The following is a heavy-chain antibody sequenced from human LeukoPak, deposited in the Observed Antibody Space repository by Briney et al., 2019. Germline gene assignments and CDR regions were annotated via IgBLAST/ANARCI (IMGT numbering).Heavy chain of an antibody. J-gene: IGHJ4*02. D-gene: IGHD3-22*01. Sequence: PSETLSLTCTVSGGSIRGTSYYLGWIRQPPGKGLEWIGGLYYSGTTYYNPSLKSRVTVSLDTSRNQFSLKLSSVSAADTAVYYCARGRPKYYYDSSGYYYPRWGQGTLVTVSS. V-gene: IGHV4-39*07. CDR2: LYYSGTT. CDR1: GGSIRGTSYY. CDR3: ARGRPKYYYDSSGYYYPR.